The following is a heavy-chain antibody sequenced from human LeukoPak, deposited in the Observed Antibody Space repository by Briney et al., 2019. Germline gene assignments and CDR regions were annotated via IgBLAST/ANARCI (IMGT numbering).Heavy chain of an antibody. Sequence: GGSLRLSCAASGFTFSSYSMNWVRQAPGKGLEWVSYISSSSSTIYYADSVKGRFTISRDNAKNSLYLQMNSLRAEDTAVYYCAREPDYVAPYYFDYWGSGTLVTVSS. CDR2: ISSSSSTI. J-gene: IGHJ4*02. CDR1: GFTFSSYS. CDR3: AREPDYVAPYYFDY. V-gene: IGHV3-48*01. D-gene: IGHD4-17*01.